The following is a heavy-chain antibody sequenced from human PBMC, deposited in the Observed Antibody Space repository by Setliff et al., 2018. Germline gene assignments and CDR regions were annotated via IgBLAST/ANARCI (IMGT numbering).Heavy chain of an antibody. CDR3: SRDLQGSGDYVVDY. CDR1: GFTLRSYW. CDR2: IKKDGSIK. Sequence: SLRLSCAASGFTLRSYWMSWVRQAPGKGLEWVANIKKDGSIKYYLDSVRGRFTISRDNAENSLTLQMNSLRVEDTAVYYCSRDLQGSGDYVVDYWGQGTLVTVSS. J-gene: IGHJ4*02. V-gene: IGHV3-7*01. D-gene: IGHD4-17*01.